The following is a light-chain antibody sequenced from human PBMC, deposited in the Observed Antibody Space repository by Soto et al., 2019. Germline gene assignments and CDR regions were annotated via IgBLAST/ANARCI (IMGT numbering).Light chain of an antibody. V-gene: IGKV3-20*01. CDR3: QQANSFPLT. CDR2: GAS. J-gene: IGKJ4*01. Sequence: EIVLTQSPGTLSLSPGERATLSCRASQSVSSTYLGWYQQKPGQAPRLLISGASNRATGIPDRFSGSGSGTDFPLTISRLAPEDFATYYCQQANSFPLTVGGGTKVEIK. CDR1: QSVSSTY.